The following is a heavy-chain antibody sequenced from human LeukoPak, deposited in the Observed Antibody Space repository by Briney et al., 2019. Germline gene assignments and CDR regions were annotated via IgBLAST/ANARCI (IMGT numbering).Heavy chain of an antibody. J-gene: IGHJ3*01. V-gene: IGHV3-23*01. D-gene: IGHD4-23*01. CDR1: GITFSNSA. Sequence: PGGSLRLSCAASGITFSNSAMSWVRQTPGTGLEWVSTISGSGSDTYYTDSVEGRFTISRDNSKNTLHLQMNTLTTEDTAVYYCAKRRLEDSGTYGGGFDFWGQGTMVTVSS. CDR3: AKRRLEDSGTYGGGFDF. CDR2: ISGSGSDT.